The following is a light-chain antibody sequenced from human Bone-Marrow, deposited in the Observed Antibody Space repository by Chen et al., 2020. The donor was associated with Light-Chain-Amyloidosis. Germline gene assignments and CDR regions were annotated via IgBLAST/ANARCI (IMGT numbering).Light chain of an antibody. Sequence: QSVLTQPPSVSGAPGQRVTISCAGSSANIGTGYDVHWYQQPPGSAPKVVIYSNSNRPSGVPDRFSGSKSGTSASLAITGLQAEDEADYYCQTYDTTLSAPVFGGGTRLTVL. CDR2: SNS. CDR1: SANIGTGYD. V-gene: IGLV1-40*01. J-gene: IGLJ2*01. CDR3: QTYDTTLSAPV.